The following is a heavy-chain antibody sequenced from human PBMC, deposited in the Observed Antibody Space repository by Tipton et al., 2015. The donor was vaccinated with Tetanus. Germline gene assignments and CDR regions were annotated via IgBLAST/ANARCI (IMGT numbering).Heavy chain of an antibody. CDR2: VSYSGRT. V-gene: IGHV4-61*01. CDR3: ARRSYCTSTRCFDAFDL. CDR1: GGSVRSGSYS. J-gene: IGHJ3*01. D-gene: IGHD2-8*01. Sequence: GLVKPSETLSLTCTVSGGSVRSGSYSWNWIRQPPGKGLEWLADVSYSGRTNSNYSLKSRITVSQDTSKNQFSLRLTSVTAADTAVYYCARRSYCTSTRCFDAFDLWGPGTRVTVSS.